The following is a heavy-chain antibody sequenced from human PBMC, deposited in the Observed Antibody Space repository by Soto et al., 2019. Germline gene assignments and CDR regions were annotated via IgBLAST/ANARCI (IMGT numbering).Heavy chain of an antibody. D-gene: IGHD6-19*01. J-gene: IGHJ6*03. V-gene: IGHV1-18*01. CDR3: ARDRGVAPPVAGNTHYYYYMDL. Sequence: QDRLVQSGVEVKKPGASVRVSCKASGYSFTNYGITWVRQAPGQGFEWMGWISAYNGNTNYAQKFPGRVTLTTDASTSTASLELRSLTSDDTAVYYCARDRGVAPPVAGNTHYYYYMDLWGKGTTVTVSS. CDR1: GYSFTNYG. CDR2: ISAYNGNT.